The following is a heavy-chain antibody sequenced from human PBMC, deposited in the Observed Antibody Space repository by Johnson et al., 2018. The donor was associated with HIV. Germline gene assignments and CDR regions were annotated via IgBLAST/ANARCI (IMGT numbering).Heavy chain of an antibody. CDR3: ARRGDRDAFDI. Sequence: VQLVESGGGVVQPGRSLRLSCAASGFTFSDHYMSWVRQAPGKGLEWVSGVNWNGGSTGYADSVKGRFSISRDNAKNSLYLQMGSLRAEDMAVYYCARRGDRDAFDIWGQGTMVTVSS. D-gene: IGHD4-17*01. CDR2: VNWNGGST. J-gene: IGHJ3*02. V-gene: IGHV3-20*04. CDR1: GFTFSDHY.